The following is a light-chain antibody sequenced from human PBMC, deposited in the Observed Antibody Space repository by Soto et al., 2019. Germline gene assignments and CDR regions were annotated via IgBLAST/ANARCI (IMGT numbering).Light chain of an antibody. J-gene: IGLJ3*02. CDR3: CSYAGTYTVV. Sequence: QSALTQPRSVSGSPGQSVTISCTGTSSDVGAYNYVSWYQQHPGKAPKLMIYDVSEWPSGVPNRFSGSKSGNTASLTISGLQAEDEADYYCCSYAGTYTVVFGGGTKVTVL. CDR1: SSDVGAYNY. V-gene: IGLV2-11*01. CDR2: DVS.